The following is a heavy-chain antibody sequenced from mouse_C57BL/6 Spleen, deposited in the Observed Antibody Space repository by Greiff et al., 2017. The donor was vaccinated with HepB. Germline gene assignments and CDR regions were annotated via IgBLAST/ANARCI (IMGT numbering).Heavy chain of an antibody. Sequence: QVQLQQSGAELVRPGASVTLSCKASGYTFTDYEMHWVKQTPVHGLEWIGAIDPETGGTAYNQKFKGKAILNADKSSSTAYMELRSLTSEDSAVYYCTRTTVPPGFAYWGQGTLVTVSA. CDR2: IDPETGGT. CDR1: GYTFTDYE. J-gene: IGHJ3*01. CDR3: TRTTVPPGFAY. D-gene: IGHD1-1*01. V-gene: IGHV1-15*01.